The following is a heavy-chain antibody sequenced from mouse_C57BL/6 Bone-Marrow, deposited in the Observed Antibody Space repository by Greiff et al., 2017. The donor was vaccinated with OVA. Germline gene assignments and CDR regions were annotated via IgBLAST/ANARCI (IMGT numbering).Heavy chain of an antibody. J-gene: IGHJ2*01. CDR2: IRSKSSNYAT. Sequence: EVQRVESGGGLVQPKGSLKLSCAASGFTFNTYAMHWVRQAPGKGLEWVARIRSKSSNYATYYADSVKDRFTISRDDSQSMLYLQMNNLKTEDTAMYYCVREQGGYYDYDVDYWGQGTTLTVSS. CDR1: GFTFNTYA. CDR3: VREQGGYYDYDVDY. V-gene: IGHV10-3*01. D-gene: IGHD2-4*01.